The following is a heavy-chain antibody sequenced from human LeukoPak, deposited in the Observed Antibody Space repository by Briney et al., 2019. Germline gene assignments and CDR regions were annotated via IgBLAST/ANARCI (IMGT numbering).Heavy chain of an antibody. Sequence: GGSLRLSCAASGFTFSSYSMNWVRQAPGKGLEWVSSISSSSSYISYADSVKGRFTISRDNAKNSLYLQMNSLRAEDTAVYYCARIRGPWGQGTLVTVSS. V-gene: IGHV3-21*01. CDR3: ARIRGP. D-gene: IGHD3-10*01. CDR2: ISSSSSYI. J-gene: IGHJ5*02. CDR1: GFTFSSYS.